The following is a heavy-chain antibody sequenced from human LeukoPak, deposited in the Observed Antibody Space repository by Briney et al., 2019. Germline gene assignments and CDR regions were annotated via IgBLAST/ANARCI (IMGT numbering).Heavy chain of an antibody. D-gene: IGHD3-3*01. Sequence: SETLSLTCTVSGGSISSYYWSWIRQPPGKGLEWIGYIYYSGSTNYNPSLKSRVTISVDTSKNQFSQKLSSVTAADTAVYYCARDNDFWSGEFDYWGQGTLVTVSS. CDR1: GGSISSYY. CDR2: IYYSGST. J-gene: IGHJ4*02. CDR3: ARDNDFWSGEFDY. V-gene: IGHV4-59*01.